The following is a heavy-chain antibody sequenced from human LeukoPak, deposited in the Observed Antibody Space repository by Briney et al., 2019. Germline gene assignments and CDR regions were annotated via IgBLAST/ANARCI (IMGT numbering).Heavy chain of an antibody. J-gene: IGHJ4*02. CDR2: VSGSGGTT. D-gene: IGHD5-12*01. Sequence: GGSLRLSCATSGFTFSNYAVSWVRQAPGKGLEGVSSVSGSGGTTYNADSVEGWFTISRDKSKNTLYLQMNRLRAEDTAVYYCAKDPYRASSGLVDCWGQGTLVTVSS. V-gene: IGHV3-23*01. CDR3: AKDPYRASSGLVDC. CDR1: GFTFSNYA.